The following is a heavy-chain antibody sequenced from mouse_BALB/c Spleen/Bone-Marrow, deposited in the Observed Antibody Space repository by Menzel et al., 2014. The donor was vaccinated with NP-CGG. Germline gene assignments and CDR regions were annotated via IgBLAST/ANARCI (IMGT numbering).Heavy chain of an antibody. CDR3: APVSNAGPWFAY. D-gene: IGHD2-5*01. V-gene: IGHV14-3*02. CDR1: GFNIKDVY. Sequence: VQLKHSGAELVKPGASVKLSCSASGFNIKDVYMYWLKQRPEQGLEWIGRIDPANGNSEYDPKFQGKATITADTSSHNTYHHLHSQTSEATAVDNCAPVSNAGPWFAYWGQGTLVTVSA. J-gene: IGHJ3*01. CDR2: IDPANGNS.